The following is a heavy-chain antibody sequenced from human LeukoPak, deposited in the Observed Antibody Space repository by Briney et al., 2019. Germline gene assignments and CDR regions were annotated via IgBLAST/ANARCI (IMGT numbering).Heavy chain of an antibody. Sequence: SETLSLTCTVSGYSITRGSYWGWIRQPPGKELEWIGSIYYSGSTNYNPSLKSRVTISVDTSKNQFSLKLSSVTAADTAVYYCARGNPFDYWGQGTLVTVSS. CDR1: GYSITRGSY. V-gene: IGHV4-38-2*02. J-gene: IGHJ4*02. CDR3: ARGNPFDY. CDR2: IYYSGST.